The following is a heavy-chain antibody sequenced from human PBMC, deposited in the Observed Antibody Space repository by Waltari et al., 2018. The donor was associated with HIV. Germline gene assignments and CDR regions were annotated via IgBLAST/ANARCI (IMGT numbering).Heavy chain of an antibody. V-gene: IGHV4-61*02. Sequence: QVQLQESGPGLVKPSQTLSLTCTVSGGSISSGTYYWTWIRQPAGKGLEWIGRIDTPGTTNYTPSLKSRVTISVDTSNNQFSLKLTSVTVADTALYYCAREGCSGGSCYRYYYYYYGLDVWGQGTTVTVSS. J-gene: IGHJ6*02. CDR2: IDTPGTT. CDR3: AREGCSGGSCYRYYYYYYGLDV. CDR1: GGSISSGTYY. D-gene: IGHD2-15*01.